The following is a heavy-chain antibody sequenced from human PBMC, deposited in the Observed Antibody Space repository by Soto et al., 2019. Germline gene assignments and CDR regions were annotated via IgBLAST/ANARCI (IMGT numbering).Heavy chain of an antibody. V-gene: IGHV3-7*04. Sequence: EVQLVESGGGLVQPGGSLRLSCAASGFTFSTYWMTWVRQAPGKGLEWVANIKQDGSEQYYLDSVKGRFTISRDNARNSLYLQMNSLRAEDTALYYCAGAMWAKLWDNWGQGTLVTVSS. J-gene: IGHJ4*02. CDR1: GFTFSTYW. CDR3: AGAMWAKLWDN. D-gene: IGHD3-16*01. CDR2: IKQDGSEQ.